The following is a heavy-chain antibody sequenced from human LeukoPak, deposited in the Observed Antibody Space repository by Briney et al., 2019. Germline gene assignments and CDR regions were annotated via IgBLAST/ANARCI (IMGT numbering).Heavy chain of an antibody. J-gene: IGHJ4*02. D-gene: IGHD1-26*01. CDR3: ARRGYHDYSGFDY. V-gene: IGHV3-21*01. CDR2: ISGSSSDI. Sequence: PGGSLRLSCAASGFTFDDYAMHWVRQAPGKGLEWVSSISGSSSDIYYADSVKGRFTISRDNSKNSLYLQMKSLRAEDTALYYCARRGYHDYSGFDYWGQGTLVTVSS. CDR1: GFTFDDYA.